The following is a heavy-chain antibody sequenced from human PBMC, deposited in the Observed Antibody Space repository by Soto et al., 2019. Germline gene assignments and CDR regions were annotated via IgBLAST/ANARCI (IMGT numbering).Heavy chain of an antibody. V-gene: IGHV3-21*01. J-gene: IGHJ4*02. Sequence: EVQLVESGGGLVKPGGSLRLSCAASGFTFSSYSMNWVRQAPGKGLEWVSSISSSSSYIYYADSVKGRFTISRDNAKNSLYLQMNSLRAEDTAVYYCARDGRYSYGHHYRGQGTLVTVSS. D-gene: IGHD5-18*01. CDR1: GFTFSSYS. CDR2: ISSSSSYI. CDR3: ARDGRYSYGHHY.